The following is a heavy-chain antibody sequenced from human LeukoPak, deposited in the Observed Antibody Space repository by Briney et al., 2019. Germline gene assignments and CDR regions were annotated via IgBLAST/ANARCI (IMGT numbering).Heavy chain of an antibody. CDR2: IFPGDSDT. CDR1: GYSFTSYW. D-gene: IGHD3-16*01. V-gene: IGHV5-51*01. Sequence: GESLKISCKGSGYSFTSYWIGWVLQMPGKGLEWMGIIFPGDSDTRYSPSLQGQVTISADKSISTAYLQWSSLKASDTAMYYCARHAPVGLTIGGIIDSWGQGTLVTVST. CDR3: ARHAPVGLTIGGIIDS. J-gene: IGHJ4*02.